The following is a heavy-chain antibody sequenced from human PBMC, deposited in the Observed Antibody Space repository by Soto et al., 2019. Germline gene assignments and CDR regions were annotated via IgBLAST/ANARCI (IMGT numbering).Heavy chain of an antibody. J-gene: IGHJ4*02. D-gene: IGHD3-10*01. CDR1: GFNFGFFG. CDR2: ISGDGINT. V-gene: IGHV3-30*03. CDR3: ARGNLSFDFDS. Sequence: QIQLVESGGDVVQPGRSIRLSCAASGFNFGFFGMHWVRQAPGKGLEWVAFISGDGINTHYADSVRGRFTLSRDYSKKTMYLQMDTLREDDTALYYCARGNLSFDFDSWGQGTLVTVSS.